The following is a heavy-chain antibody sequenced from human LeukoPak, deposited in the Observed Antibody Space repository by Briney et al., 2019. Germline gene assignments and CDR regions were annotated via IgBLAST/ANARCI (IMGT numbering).Heavy chain of an antibody. J-gene: IGHJ4*02. CDR1: GFTFSSYG. D-gene: IGHD6-6*01. CDR3: AKDHAVAARPPTYYFDY. Sequence: GGSLRLSCAASGFTFSSYGMHWVRQAPGKGLEWVAFIRYDGSNKYYADSVKGRFTISRDNSKNTLYLQMNSLRAEDTAVYYCAKDHAVAARPPTYYFDYWGQGTLVTVSS. CDR2: IRYDGSNK. V-gene: IGHV3-30*02.